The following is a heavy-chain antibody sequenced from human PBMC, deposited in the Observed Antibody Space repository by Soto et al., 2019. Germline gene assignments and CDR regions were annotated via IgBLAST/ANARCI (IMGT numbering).Heavy chain of an antibody. V-gene: IGHV3-30-3*01. J-gene: IGHJ3*01. CDR3: ARFCTGYFDCLRTFDF. CDR1: GFTFSSYA. CDR2: ISYDGSNK. Sequence: GGSLRLSCAASGFTFSSYAMHWVRQAPGKGLEWVAVISYDGSNKYYADSVKGRFTISRDNSKNTLYLQMNSLRAEDTAVYYCARFCTGYFDCLRTFDFWGQGTMVTVAS. D-gene: IGHD3-9*01.